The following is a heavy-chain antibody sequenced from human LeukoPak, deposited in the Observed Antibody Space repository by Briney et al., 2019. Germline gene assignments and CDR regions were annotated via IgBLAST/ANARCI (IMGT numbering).Heavy chain of an antibody. Sequence: GGSLRLSCAASGFTFSSYSMNWVRQAPGKGLEWVSSISSSSTYINYADLVKGRFTISRDNARNSLYLQMNSLRAEDTAVYYCARDRFDWLPPDYWGQGTLVTVSS. V-gene: IGHV3-21*01. CDR1: GFTFSSYS. CDR2: ISSSSTYI. J-gene: IGHJ4*02. CDR3: ARDRFDWLPPDY. D-gene: IGHD3-9*01.